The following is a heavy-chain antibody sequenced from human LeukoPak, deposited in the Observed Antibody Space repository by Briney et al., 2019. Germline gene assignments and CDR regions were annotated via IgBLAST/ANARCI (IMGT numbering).Heavy chain of an antibody. CDR1: GYTFTGYG. V-gene: IGHV7-4-1*02. D-gene: IGHD6-13*01. CDR3: ARWSAAGSNVIDY. Sequence: ASVKVSCKASGYTFTGYGMNWVRQAPGQGLEWMGWINTKTGNPMYAQGFTGRSVFSLDTSVSTAYLQITSLKAEDTAVYYCARWSAAGSNVIDYWGQGTLVTVSS. J-gene: IGHJ4*02. CDR2: INTKTGNP.